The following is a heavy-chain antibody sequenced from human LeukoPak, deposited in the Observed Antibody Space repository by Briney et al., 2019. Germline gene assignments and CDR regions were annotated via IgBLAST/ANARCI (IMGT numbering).Heavy chain of an antibody. CDR3: TTMNFSYDYVWGSYRSPSGYAFDI. Sequence: PGGSLRLSCAASGFTFSNAWMSWVRQAPGKGREWGGRIKSKTDGGTTNYAARVKGRFTISRDDSKNTLYLQMNSLKTEDTAVYYCTTMNFSYDYVWGSYRSPSGYAFDIWGQGTMVTVSS. J-gene: IGHJ3*02. CDR1: GFTFSNAW. CDR2: IKSKTDGGTT. D-gene: IGHD3-16*02. V-gene: IGHV3-15*01.